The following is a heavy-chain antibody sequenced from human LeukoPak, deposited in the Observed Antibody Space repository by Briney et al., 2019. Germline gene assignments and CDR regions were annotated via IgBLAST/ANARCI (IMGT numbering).Heavy chain of an antibody. CDR1: GFTFSSYG. J-gene: IGHJ4*02. D-gene: IGHD4-17*01. CDR3: ARTSYGIRFDY. CDR2: ISYDGSNK. Sequence: QAGGSLRLSCAASGFTFSSYGMHWVRQAPGKGLEWVAVISYDGSNKYYADSVKGRFTISRDNSKNTLYLQMNSLRAEDTAVYYCARTSYGIRFDYWGQGTLVTVSS. V-gene: IGHV3-30*03.